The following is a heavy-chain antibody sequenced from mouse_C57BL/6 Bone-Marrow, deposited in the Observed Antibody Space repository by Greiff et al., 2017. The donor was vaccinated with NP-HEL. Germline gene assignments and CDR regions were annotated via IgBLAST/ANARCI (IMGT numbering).Heavy chain of an antibody. CDR1: GYTFTDYE. V-gene: IGHV1-15*01. CDR3: TRRDYYGSSYGWYFDV. CDR2: IDPETGGT. J-gene: IGHJ1*03. D-gene: IGHD1-1*01. Sequence: VKLMESGAELVRPGASVTLSCKASGYTFTDYEMHWVKQTPVHGLEWIGAIDPETGGTAYNQKFKGKAILTADKSSSTAYMELRSLTSEDSAVYYCTRRDYYGSSYGWYFDVWGTGTTVTVSS.